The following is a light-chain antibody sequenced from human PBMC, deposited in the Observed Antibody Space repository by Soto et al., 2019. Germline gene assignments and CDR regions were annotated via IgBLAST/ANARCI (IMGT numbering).Light chain of an antibody. CDR2: GAS. J-gene: IGKJ1*01. V-gene: IGKV3-20*01. CDR1: QSVSSTF. CDR3: QQYGTSPRGT. Sequence: DIGLTQSPGTLSLSPGERATLSCRASQSVSSTFFAWYQQKPGQAPRLLMFGASNRATGIPDRFSGSGSGTDFTLTISRLEPEDFAMYYCQQYGTSPRGTFGQGTKVEVK.